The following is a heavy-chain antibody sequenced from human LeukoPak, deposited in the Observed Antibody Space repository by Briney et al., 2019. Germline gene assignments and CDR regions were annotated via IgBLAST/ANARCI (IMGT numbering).Heavy chain of an antibody. J-gene: IGHJ3*02. D-gene: IGHD2-2*01. CDR2: IWYDGNNK. Sequence: PGRSLRLSCAASGFTFSNYGMHWVRQAPGKGLEWVAIIWYDGNNKCYADSVKGRFTISRDNAKNSLYLQLNSLRAEDTAVYYCARVDASDAFDIWGQGTMVTVSS. CDR3: ARVDASDAFDI. CDR1: GFTFSNYG. V-gene: IGHV3-33*01.